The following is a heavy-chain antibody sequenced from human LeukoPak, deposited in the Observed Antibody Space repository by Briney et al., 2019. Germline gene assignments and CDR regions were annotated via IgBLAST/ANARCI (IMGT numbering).Heavy chain of an antibody. Sequence: GASVKVSCKASGYTFTGYYMHWVRQAPGQGLEWMGRINPNSGGTNYAQKFQGRVTMTRDTFISTAYMELSRLRSDDTAVYYCARDLGYSYGYGQIDYWGQGTLVTVSS. CDR2: INPNSGGT. CDR1: GYTFTGYY. J-gene: IGHJ4*02. D-gene: IGHD5-18*01. V-gene: IGHV1-2*06. CDR3: ARDLGYSYGYGQIDY.